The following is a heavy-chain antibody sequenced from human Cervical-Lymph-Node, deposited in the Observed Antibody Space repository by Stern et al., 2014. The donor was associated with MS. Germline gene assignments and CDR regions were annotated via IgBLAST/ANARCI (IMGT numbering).Heavy chain of an antibody. CDR2: IYYSGAT. D-gene: IGHD1-1*01. Sequence: QLQLQESGPGLVKPSQTLSLTCTVSGGSINNGDYYWSWVRQHPGKGLEWLGYIYYSGATYYNPSLNGRLTISVDTSKRHFSLKLTSVTAADTAVYYCARELSGMYGMDVWGQGTTVTVSS. V-gene: IGHV4-31*03. CDR3: ARELSGMYGMDV. CDR1: GGSINNGDYY. J-gene: IGHJ6*02.